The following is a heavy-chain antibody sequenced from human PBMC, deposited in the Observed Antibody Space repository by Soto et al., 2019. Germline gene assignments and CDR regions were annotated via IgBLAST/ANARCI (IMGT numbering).Heavy chain of an antibody. D-gene: IGHD3-10*01. V-gene: IGHV3-30-3*01. CDR2: ISNDGSDI. CDR1: GFPFTDYS. CDR3: ARDPRWRELLLDY. J-gene: IGHJ4*02. Sequence: QVQLVGSGGGVVQPGRSLRLSCAASGFPFTDYSLHWVRQVPGKGLEWVAIISNDGSDIDYADSVKGRFTISRDNSNNMLHLEMNSLRMEDSAVYYCARDPRWRELLLDYWGQGTLVTVSS.